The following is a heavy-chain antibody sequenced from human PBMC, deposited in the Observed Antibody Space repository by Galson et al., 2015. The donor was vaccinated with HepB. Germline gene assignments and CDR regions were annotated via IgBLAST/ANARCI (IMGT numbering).Heavy chain of an antibody. Sequence: LRLSCAASGFTFSSYAMSWVRQAPGKGLEWVSAISGSGGSTYYADSVKGRFTISRDNSKNTLYLQMNSLRAEDTAVYYCAKKGGYYDSSGSVDYWGQGTLVTVSS. CDR3: AKKGGYYDSSGSVDY. CDR2: ISGSGGST. D-gene: IGHD3-22*01. V-gene: IGHV3-23*01. J-gene: IGHJ4*02. CDR1: GFTFSSYA.